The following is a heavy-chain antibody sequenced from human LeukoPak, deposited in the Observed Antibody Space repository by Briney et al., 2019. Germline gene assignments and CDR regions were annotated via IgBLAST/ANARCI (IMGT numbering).Heavy chain of an antibody. J-gene: IGHJ4*02. CDR1: GFTFNNYA. CDR2: ISGGGETT. CDR3: ARDYADYVGYFFFDY. D-gene: IGHD4-17*01. V-gene: IGHV3-23*01. Sequence: GGSLRLSCAASGFTFNNYAMNWVRQVPRKGLEWVSSISGGGETTYYADSAKGRFTISRDNSQNTLYLQMNSLRAEDTAVYYCARDYADYVGYFFFDYWGQGTLVTVSS.